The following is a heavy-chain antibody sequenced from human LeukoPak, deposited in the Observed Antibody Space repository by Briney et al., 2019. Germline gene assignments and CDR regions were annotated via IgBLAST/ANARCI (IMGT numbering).Heavy chain of an antibody. D-gene: IGHD5-18*01. J-gene: IGHJ6*03. CDR3: ARSRGYSYGYDYYYYMDV. V-gene: IGHV3-30*02. CDR1: GFTFSSYG. Sequence: GGSLRLSCAASGFTFSSYGMHWVRQAPGKGLEWVAFIQYDGSNKYYADSVKGRFTISRDNSKNTLYLQMNSLRAEDTAVYYCARSRGYSYGYDYYYYMDVWGKGTTVTVSS. CDR2: IQYDGSNK.